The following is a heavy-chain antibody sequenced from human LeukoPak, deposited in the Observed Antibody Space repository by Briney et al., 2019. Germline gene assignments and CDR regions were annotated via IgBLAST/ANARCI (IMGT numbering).Heavy chain of an antibody. CDR1: GGSFSGYY. D-gene: IGHD3-22*01. J-gene: IGHJ4*02. Sequence: SETLSLTCAVYGGSFSGYYWSWIRQPPGKGLEWIGEINHSGSTNYNPSLKSRVTISVDTSKNQFSLKLGSVTAADTAVYYCARRPRSGYYFFDYWGQGTLVTVSS. CDR2: INHSGST. CDR3: ARRPRSGYYFFDY. V-gene: IGHV4-34*01.